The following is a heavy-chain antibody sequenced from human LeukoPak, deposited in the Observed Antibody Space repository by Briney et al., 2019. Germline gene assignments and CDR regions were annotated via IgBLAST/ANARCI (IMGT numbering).Heavy chain of an antibody. CDR1: GGPISSYY. Sequence: SETLSLTCTVSGGPISSYYWSWIRQPPGKGLEWIGYIYYSGSTNYNPSLKSRVTISVDTSKNQFSLKLSSVTAADTAVYYCAKELEDCSSTSCYAFDIWGQGTMVTVSS. CDR2: IYYSGST. D-gene: IGHD2-2*01. CDR3: AKELEDCSSTSCYAFDI. J-gene: IGHJ3*02. V-gene: IGHV4-59*01.